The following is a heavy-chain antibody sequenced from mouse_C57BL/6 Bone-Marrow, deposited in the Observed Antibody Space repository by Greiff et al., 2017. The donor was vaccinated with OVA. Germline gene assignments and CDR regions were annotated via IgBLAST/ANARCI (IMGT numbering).Heavy chain of an antibody. CDR3: ARGGVVASCWYFDV. CDR1: GYTFTSYW. D-gene: IGHD1-1*01. J-gene: IGHJ1*03. Sequence: VQLQQPGAELVMPGASVKLSCKASGYTFTSYWMHWVKQRPGQGLEWIGEIDPSDSYTNYNQKFKGKSTLTVDKSSSTAYMQLSSLPSEDSAVYYCARGGVVASCWYFDVWGTGTTVTVSS. V-gene: IGHV1-69*01. CDR2: IDPSDSYT.